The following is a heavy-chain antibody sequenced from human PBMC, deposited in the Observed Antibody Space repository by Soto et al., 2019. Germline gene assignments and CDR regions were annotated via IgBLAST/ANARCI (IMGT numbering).Heavy chain of an antibody. Sequence: EVQLVESGGGLVQPGGSLRLSCAASGFSFSTYSMNWVRQAPGKGLEWVSYITSSSSDIYYSDSVKGRFTISRDNAKNSLYLQMNSLRAEDTAVYYCARVDRITWRWAFDIWGQGTMVTVSS. CDR1: GFSFSTYS. CDR3: ARVDRITWRWAFDI. CDR2: ITSSSSDI. V-gene: IGHV3-48*01. D-gene: IGHD2-15*01. J-gene: IGHJ3*02.